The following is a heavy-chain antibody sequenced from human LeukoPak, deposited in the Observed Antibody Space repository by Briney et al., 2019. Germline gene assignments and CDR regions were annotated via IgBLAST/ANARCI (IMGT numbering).Heavy chain of an antibody. D-gene: IGHD3-3*01. Sequence: GGSLRLSCAASGFTFSSYSMNWVRQAPGKGLEWVSYISSSSSTIYYADSVKGRFTISRDNAKNSLYLQMNSLRAEDTAVYYCATITSLEWLYDWGQGTLVTVSS. CDR1: GFTFSSYS. CDR2: ISSSSSTI. J-gene: IGHJ4*02. V-gene: IGHV3-48*01. CDR3: ATITSLEWLYD.